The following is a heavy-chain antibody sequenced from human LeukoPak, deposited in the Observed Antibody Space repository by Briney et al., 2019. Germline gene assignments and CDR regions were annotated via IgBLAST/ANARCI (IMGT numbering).Heavy chain of an antibody. CDR3: ARRYDDSSGYYVFDY. D-gene: IGHD3-22*01. CDR1: RGSNNNYY. Sequence: SETLSLTCTVSRGSNNNYYWSWMRQPPGKGLEYIGYIYYSGSTNYNPSLKSRVTISVDTSKNQFSQKLNSVTAADTAVYYCARRYDDSSGYYVFDYWGQGALVTVSS. CDR2: IYYSGST. J-gene: IGHJ4*02. V-gene: IGHV4-59*08.